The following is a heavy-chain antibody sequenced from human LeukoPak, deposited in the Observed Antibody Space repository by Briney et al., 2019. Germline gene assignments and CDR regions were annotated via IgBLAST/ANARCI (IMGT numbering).Heavy chain of an antibody. J-gene: IGHJ4*02. V-gene: IGHV5-51*01. D-gene: IGHD4-11*01. CDR2: IYPGDSDT. CDR1: GFSFTNYW. Sequence: GESLKISCKGSGFSFTNYWIGWVRQMPGKGLEWMGIIYPGDSDTRYSPSFQGQVTISVDKSISTAYLQWSSLQASDTAMYYCARTTGTTVTTSNFNYWGQGTLVTVSS. CDR3: ARTTGTTVTTSNFNY.